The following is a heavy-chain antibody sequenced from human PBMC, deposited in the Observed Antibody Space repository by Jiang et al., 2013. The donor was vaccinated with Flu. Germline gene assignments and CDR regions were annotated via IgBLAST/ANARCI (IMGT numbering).Heavy chain of an antibody. V-gene: IGHV3-23*04. D-gene: IGHD2-8*01. CDR2: ISGSGGST. CDR3: AKDQCTNGVCYTGDAFDI. CDR1: GFTFSSYA. Sequence: VQLVESGGGLVQPGGSLRLSCAASGFTFSSYAMSWVRQAPGKGLEWVSAISGSGGSTYYADSVKGRFTISRDNSKNTLYLQMNSLRAEDTAVYYCAKDQCTNGVCYTGDAFDIWGQGTMVTVSS. J-gene: IGHJ3*02.